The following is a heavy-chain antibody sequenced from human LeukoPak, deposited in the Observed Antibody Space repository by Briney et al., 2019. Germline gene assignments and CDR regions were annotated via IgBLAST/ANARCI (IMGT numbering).Heavy chain of an antibody. CDR1: GYSFTSYW. CDR2: TYPGDSDT. CDR3: ARSLLDIVVVPAAAYNWFDP. D-gene: IGHD2-2*03. Sequence: GESLKISCKGSGYSFTSYWIGWVRQMPGKGLEWMGITYPGDSDTRYSPSFQGQVTISADKSISTAYLQWSSLKASDTAMYYCARSLLDIVVVPAAAYNWFDPWGQGTLVTVSS. V-gene: IGHV5-51*01. J-gene: IGHJ5*02.